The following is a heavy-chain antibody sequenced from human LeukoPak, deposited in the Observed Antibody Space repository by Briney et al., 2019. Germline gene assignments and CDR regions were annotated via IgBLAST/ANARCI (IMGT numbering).Heavy chain of an antibody. V-gene: IGHV4-61*02. D-gene: IGHD6-25*01. CDR1: GDSLSSTSYY. J-gene: IGHJ6*03. Sequence: SETLSLTCIVSGDSLSSTSYYWAWIRQPAGKGLEWIGRIYTSGSTNYNPSLKSRVTMSVDTSKNQFSLKLSSVTAADTAVYYCARIAAAPDYYYYYMDVWGKGTTVTVSS. CDR3: ARIAAAPDYYYYYMDV. CDR2: IYTSGST.